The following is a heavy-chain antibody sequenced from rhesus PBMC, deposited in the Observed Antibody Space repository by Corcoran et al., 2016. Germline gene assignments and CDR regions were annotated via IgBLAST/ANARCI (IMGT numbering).Heavy chain of an antibody. CDR3: ARRQWVYTVDY. V-gene: IGHV2-152*01. CDR2: IYWDDDK. CDR1: GFSLTTSGLG. J-gene: IGHJ4*01. Sequence: QVTLKESGPALVKPTQTLTLTCTFSGFSLTTSGLGVGWIRQPPGKAREWLALIYWDDDKRYSTALKSRLTNSKDTSKNQVVLTMTNMDPVDTATYYCARRQWVYTVDYWGQGVLVTVSS. D-gene: IGHD5-24*01.